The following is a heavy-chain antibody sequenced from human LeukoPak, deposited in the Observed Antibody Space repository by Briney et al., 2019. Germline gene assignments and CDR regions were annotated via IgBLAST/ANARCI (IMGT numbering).Heavy chain of an antibody. Sequence: ASVKVSCKASGYTFSNYNVHWVRQAPGQGLEWMGIINPTGGSTNYAQKFQGRVTMTRDTSITTAYMDLSRQRSDDTAVYYCARVLITMIVVGYDYWGQGTLVTVSS. CDR1: GYTFSNYN. V-gene: IGHV1-2*02. D-gene: IGHD3-22*01. CDR3: ARVLITMIVVGYDY. CDR2: INPTGGST. J-gene: IGHJ4*02.